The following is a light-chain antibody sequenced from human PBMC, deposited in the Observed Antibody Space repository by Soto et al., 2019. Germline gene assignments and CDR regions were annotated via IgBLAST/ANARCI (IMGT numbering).Light chain of an antibody. J-gene: IGKJ5*01. Sequence: EVVLTHSQVTLSLSPGERATLSCRASQSFRGLLAWYQQKPGQAPRLLIYDAYNRATGIPPRFSGSGSGTDFTLTISSLVPEDSAVYYCQQRHMWPMTFGQGTRLEIK. CDR1: QSFRGL. V-gene: IGKV3-11*01. CDR2: DAY. CDR3: QQRHMWPMT.